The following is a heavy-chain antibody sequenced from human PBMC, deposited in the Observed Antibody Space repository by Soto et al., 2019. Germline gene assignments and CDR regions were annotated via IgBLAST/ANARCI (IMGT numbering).Heavy chain of an antibody. CDR2: ISWNSNSK. J-gene: IGHJ6*02. D-gene: IGHD2-15*01. V-gene: IGHV3-9*01. Sequence: PGGSLRLSCAASGFTFDDYVMHWVRQAPGKGLEWVSGISWNSNSKDYADSVKGRFIISRDNAKNSLYLQMNSLRAEDTAVYYCAKDKPDCSSGRCYSHYYGMDVWGQGTTVTVSS. CDR1: GFTFDDYV. CDR3: AKDKPDCSSGRCYSHYYGMDV.